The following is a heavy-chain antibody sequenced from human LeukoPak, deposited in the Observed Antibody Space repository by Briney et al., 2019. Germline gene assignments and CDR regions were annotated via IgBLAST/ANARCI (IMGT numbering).Heavy chain of an antibody. V-gene: IGHV4-30-4*08. Sequence: SETLSLTCTVSGASISSGDYYWSWIRQPPGKSLEWIGYMYSSGTTYYNPSLKSRLTISVDTSKNQFSLKLTSVTAADTAVFYCARVTLVSGSDYIRDYWGQGTLVTVSS. J-gene: IGHJ4*02. CDR2: MYSSGTT. D-gene: IGHD4-11*01. CDR1: GASISSGDYY. CDR3: ARVTLVSGSDYIRDY.